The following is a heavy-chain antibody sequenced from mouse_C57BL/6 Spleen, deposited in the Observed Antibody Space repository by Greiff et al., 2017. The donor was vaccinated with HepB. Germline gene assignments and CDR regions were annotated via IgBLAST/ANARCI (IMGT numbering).Heavy chain of an antibody. CDR1: GYSITSGYY. CDR3: ARDEGDYYYFDY. CDR2: ISYDGSN. V-gene: IGHV3-6*01. J-gene: IGHJ2*01. D-gene: IGHD1-1*01. Sequence: EVQLQQSGPGLVKPSQSLSLTCSVTGYSITSGYYWNWIRQFPGNKLEWMGYISYDGSNNYNPSLKNRISITRDPSKNQFFLKLNSVTTEDTATYYCARDEGDYYYFDYWGQGTTLTVSS.